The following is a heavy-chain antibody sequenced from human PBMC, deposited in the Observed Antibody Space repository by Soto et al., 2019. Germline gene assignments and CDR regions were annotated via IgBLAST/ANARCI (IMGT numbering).Heavy chain of an antibody. Sequence: QVQLVQSGAEVKKPGSSVKVSCKASGGTFSTYAIDWVRQAPGQGLEWMGGIIPLFGTAKYAQNFQGRITITADESTNTAYMELRSLRSQDTAVYYCASGIVGAGNYYYGMDVWGQGTTVTVSS. V-gene: IGHV1-69*01. CDR2: IIPLFGTA. D-gene: IGHD1-26*01. CDR1: GGTFSTYA. CDR3: ASGIVGAGNYYYGMDV. J-gene: IGHJ6*02.